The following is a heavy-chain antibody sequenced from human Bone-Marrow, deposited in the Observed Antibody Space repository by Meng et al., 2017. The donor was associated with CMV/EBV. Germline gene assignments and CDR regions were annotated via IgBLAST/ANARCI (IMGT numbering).Heavy chain of an antibody. J-gene: IGHJ4*02. CDR3: ARVRITIFGVVIWFDY. V-gene: IGHV1-8*01. D-gene: IGHD3-3*01. CDR2: MNPNSGNT. Sequence: ASVKVSCKASGYTFTSYDINWVRQATGQGLEWMGWMNPNSGNTGYAQKFQGRVTITRNTSISTAYMELSSLRSEDTAVYYCARVRITIFGVVIWFDYWGEGTLVTASS. CDR1: GYTFTSYD.